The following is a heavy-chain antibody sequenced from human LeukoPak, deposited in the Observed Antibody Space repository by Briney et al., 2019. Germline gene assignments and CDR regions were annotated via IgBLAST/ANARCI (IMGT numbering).Heavy chain of an antibody. Sequence: SETLSLTCSVSGGSISSHYWSWIRQPPGKGLEWIGYFYYSGSTNYNPSLKSRVTISVDTSKNQFSLKLSSVTAADTAVYYCARHRWHANDAFDIWGQGTVVTVSS. CDR3: ARHRWHANDAFDI. J-gene: IGHJ3*02. CDR2: FYYSGST. CDR1: GGSISSHY. D-gene: IGHD4-23*01. V-gene: IGHV4-59*11.